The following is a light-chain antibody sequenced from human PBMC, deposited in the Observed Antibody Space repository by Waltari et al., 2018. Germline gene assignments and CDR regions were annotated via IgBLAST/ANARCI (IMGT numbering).Light chain of an antibody. J-gene: IGKJ1*01. CDR3: QMYVRLPVT. Sequence: EIVLTQSPGTLSLSPGERATLSCRASESVSKYVAGYQQRPGQAPRLLIYAASNRATGIPDSFSGSGSVTDFSLTISRLEPEDFAVYYCQMYVRLPVTFGQGTKVEIK. CDR1: ESVSKY. V-gene: IGKV3-20*01. CDR2: AAS.